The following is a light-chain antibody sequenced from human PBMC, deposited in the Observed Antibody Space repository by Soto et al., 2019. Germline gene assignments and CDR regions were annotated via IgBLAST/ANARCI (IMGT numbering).Light chain of an antibody. J-gene: IGKJ5*01. CDR1: QSVSSN. CDR3: QQRSNGIT. Sequence: EIVMTQSPATLSVSPGERATLSCRASQSVSSNLAWYQQKPGQAPRLLIYGASSRATGIPGRFSGGGSGTDFTLTISRLEPEDFAVYYCQQRSNGITFGQGTRLEIK. V-gene: IGKV3D-20*02. CDR2: GAS.